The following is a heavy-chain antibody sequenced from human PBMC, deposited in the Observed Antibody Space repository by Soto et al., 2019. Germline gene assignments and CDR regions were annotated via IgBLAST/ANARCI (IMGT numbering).Heavy chain of an antibody. CDR1: GGSIRSVSHY. CDR2: MYYTGTI. J-gene: IGHJ4*02. CDR3: ASYFTYHYDSELVLMDY. Sequence: QLQLQESGPGLVKPSETLSLTCTVSGGSIRSVSHYWAWIRQPPGEGLEWIGSMYYTGTIKYNPSLKSRVTISEGTSENQFSLKLNSVTAADTAVYYCASYFTYHYDSELVLMDYWGQGTLVTVSS. D-gene: IGHD3-16*01. V-gene: IGHV4-39*01.